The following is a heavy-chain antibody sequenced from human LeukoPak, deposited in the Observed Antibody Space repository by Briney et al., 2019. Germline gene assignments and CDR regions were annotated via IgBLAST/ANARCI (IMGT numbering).Heavy chain of an antibody. Sequence: SGGSLRLSCVASGFTFSSNGMHWVRQAPGKGLEWVSAISGSGGSTYYADSVKGRFTISRDNTKNTLYLQMNSLRAEDTAVYYCATLPPWDWNQPRDWGQGTLVTVSS. CDR2: ISGSGGST. V-gene: IGHV3-23*01. D-gene: IGHD1-1*01. CDR3: ATLPPWDWNQPRD. CDR1: GFTFSSNG. J-gene: IGHJ4*02.